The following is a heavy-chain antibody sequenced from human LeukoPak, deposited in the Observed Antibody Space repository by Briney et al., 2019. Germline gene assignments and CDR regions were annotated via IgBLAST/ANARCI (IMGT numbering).Heavy chain of an antibody. CDR2: IKQDGSDK. CDR1: GFTFSSYW. Sequence: GGSLRLSCAASGFTFSSYWMSWVRQSPGKGLEWVANIKQDGSDKYYVDSVRGRFTISRDNAKNSLYLQMNSLRAEDTAVYYCARSLGYCSAGSCFPFDYWGQGTLVTVSS. J-gene: IGHJ4*02. CDR3: ARSLGYCSAGSCFPFDY. D-gene: IGHD2-15*01. V-gene: IGHV3-7*05.